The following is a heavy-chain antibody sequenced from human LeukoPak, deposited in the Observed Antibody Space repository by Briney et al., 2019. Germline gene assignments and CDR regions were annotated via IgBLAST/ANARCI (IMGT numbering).Heavy chain of an antibody. V-gene: IGHV4-34*01. CDR1: GGSFSGYY. CDR2: INHSGST. Sequence: SETLSLTCAVYGGSFSGYYWSWIRQPPGKGLEWIGEINHSGSTNYNPSLKSRVTISVDTSKNQFSLKLSSVTAADTAVYYCARHSAAGNIFDYWGQGTLVTVSS. CDR3: ARHSAAGNIFDY. J-gene: IGHJ4*02. D-gene: IGHD6-13*01.